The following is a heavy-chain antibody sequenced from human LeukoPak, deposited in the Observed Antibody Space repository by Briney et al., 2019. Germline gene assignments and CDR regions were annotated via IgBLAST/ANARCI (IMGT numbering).Heavy chain of an antibody. CDR1: GYTFTSYG. CDR3: ASGLAVAGIFDY. CDR2: ISGYNGNT. Sequence: GASVKVSCKASGYTFTSYGISWVRQAPGQGLEWMGWISGYNGNTNYAQNLQGRVTMTTDTSTSTVYMELRSLRSDDTAVYYCASGLAVAGIFDYWGQGTLVTVSS. J-gene: IGHJ4*02. V-gene: IGHV1-18*01. D-gene: IGHD6-19*01.